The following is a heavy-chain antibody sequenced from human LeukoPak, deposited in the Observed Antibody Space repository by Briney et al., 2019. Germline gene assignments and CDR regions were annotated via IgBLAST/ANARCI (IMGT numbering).Heavy chain of an antibody. Sequence: SETLSLTCTVSGGSISIYYWSLIRQPPGKGLEWIGYIYYSGSTNYNPSLKSRVTISVDTSKNQFSLKLSSVTAADTAVYYCARGHSYGYRVAFDIWGQGTMVTVSS. J-gene: IGHJ3*02. CDR1: GGSISIYY. CDR3: ARGHSYGYRVAFDI. D-gene: IGHD5-18*01. CDR2: IYYSGST. V-gene: IGHV4-59*01.